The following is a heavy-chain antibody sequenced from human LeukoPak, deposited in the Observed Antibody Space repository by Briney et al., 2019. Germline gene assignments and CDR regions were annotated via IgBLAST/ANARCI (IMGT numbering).Heavy chain of an antibody. CDR1: GYTFTVYY. CDR3: ARGVDRIKKYSSSWYVVGY. D-gene: IGHD6-13*01. V-gene: IGHV1-2*02. Sequence: ASVTVSCKASGYTFTVYYMHWVRQAPGQGLEWMGWINPNSGGTNYAQKFQGRVTMTRDTSISTAYMELSRLRSDDTAVYYCARGVDRIKKYSSSWYVVGYWGQGTLVTVSS. J-gene: IGHJ4*02. CDR2: INPNSGGT.